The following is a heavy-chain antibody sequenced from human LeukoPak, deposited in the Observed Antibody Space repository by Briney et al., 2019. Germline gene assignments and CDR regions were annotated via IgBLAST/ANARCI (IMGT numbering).Heavy chain of an antibody. V-gene: IGHV1-2*02. CDR3: ARGQSLNDY. CDR2: INPNSGDT. J-gene: IGHJ4*02. Sequence: ASVKLCCKASGYTFTVYYMHWVRQAPGQGLEWMGRINPNSGDTKYAQNFQGRVTMTRDTSISTAYMELSSLRYDDTALYYCARGQSLNDYWGQGTLVTVSS. CDR1: GYTFTVYY.